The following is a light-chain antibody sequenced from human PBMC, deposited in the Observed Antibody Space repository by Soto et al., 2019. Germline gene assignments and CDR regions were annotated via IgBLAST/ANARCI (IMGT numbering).Light chain of an antibody. CDR3: CSYAGSYTFGV. V-gene: IGLV2-11*01. CDR2: DVS. Sequence: QSVLTQPRSVSGSPGQSVTISCTGTSSDVGGYNYVSWYQQHLGKAPKVMIYDVSKRPSGVPDRFSGSKSGNTASLTISGLQAEDEADYYCCSYAGSYTFGVFGGGTKLTVL. CDR1: SSDVGGYNY. J-gene: IGLJ3*02.